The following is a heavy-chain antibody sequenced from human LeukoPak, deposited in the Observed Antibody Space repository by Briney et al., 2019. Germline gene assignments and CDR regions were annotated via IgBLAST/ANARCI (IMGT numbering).Heavy chain of an antibody. J-gene: IGHJ4*02. CDR2: IYNSGST. CDR1: GGSFSGYY. CDR3: ARHVRFFDY. Sequence: SETLSLTCAVSGGSFSGYYWNWIRQPPGKGLEWIGSIYNSGSTSYNPSLKSRVTISVDTSKNQFSLRLRSVTAADTAVYYCARHVRFFDYWGQGTLVTVSS. V-gene: IGHV4-34*01.